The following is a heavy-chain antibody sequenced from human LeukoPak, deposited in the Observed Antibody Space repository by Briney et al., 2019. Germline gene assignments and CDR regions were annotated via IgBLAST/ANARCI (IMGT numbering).Heavy chain of an antibody. Sequence: GSLRLSCAASGFTFSSYGMHWVRQAPGKGLEWVAFIRYDGSNKYYADSVKGRFTISRDNSKNTLYLQMNSLRAEDTAVYYCAKASTGPRRYYYDSSGYYASDYWGQGTLVTVSS. CDR3: AKASTGPRRYYYDSSGYYASDY. CDR2: IRYDGSNK. J-gene: IGHJ4*02. D-gene: IGHD3-22*01. CDR1: GFTFSSYG. V-gene: IGHV3-30*02.